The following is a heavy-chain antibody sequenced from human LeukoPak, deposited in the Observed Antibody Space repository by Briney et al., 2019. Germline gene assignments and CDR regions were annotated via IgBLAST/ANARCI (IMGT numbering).Heavy chain of an antibody. CDR1: GGSISSYY. D-gene: IGHD6-19*01. Sequence: KTSETLSLTCTVSGGSISSYYWNWIRQPPGKGLEWIGYIYYSGSTNYNPSLKSRVTISEDTSKNQFSLKLSSVTAADTAVYYCARGGWYPESFQHWGQGALVTVSS. J-gene: IGHJ1*01. CDR2: IYYSGST. V-gene: IGHV4-59*01. CDR3: ARGGWYPESFQH.